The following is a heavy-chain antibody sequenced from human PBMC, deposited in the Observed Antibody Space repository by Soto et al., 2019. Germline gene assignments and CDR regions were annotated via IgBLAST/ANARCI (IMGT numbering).Heavy chain of an antibody. J-gene: IGHJ4*02. CDR3: ASFVDFWSGPIDY. CDR1: GGSISSSSYY. V-gene: IGHV4-39*01. Sequence: QLQLQESGPGLVKPSETLSLTCTVSGGSISSSSYYWGWIRQPPGKGLEWIGSIYYSGSTYYNPSLKSRVTISVDTSKNQFSLKLSSVTAADTAVYYCASFVDFWSGPIDYWGQGTLVTVSS. D-gene: IGHD3-3*01. CDR2: IYYSGST.